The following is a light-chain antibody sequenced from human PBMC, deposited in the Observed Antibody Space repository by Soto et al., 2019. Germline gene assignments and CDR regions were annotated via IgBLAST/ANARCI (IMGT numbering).Light chain of an antibody. CDR1: QSVSTSF. J-gene: IGKJ2*02. V-gene: IGKV3-20*01. CDR3: QLYHTARST. Sequence: EIVLTQSPGTLSLSPGERATLSCRASQSVSTSFLAWYQQKPGQAPRLLLHDSSDRATGIPDRFSGRGSGTDFTLTISSVEPEDLAIYCCQLYHTARSTFGQGTKLEIK. CDR2: DSS.